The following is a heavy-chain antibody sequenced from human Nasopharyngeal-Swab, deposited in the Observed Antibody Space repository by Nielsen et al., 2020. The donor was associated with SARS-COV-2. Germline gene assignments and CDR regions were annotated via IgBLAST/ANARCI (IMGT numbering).Heavy chain of an antibody. CDR3: ARVLPFRITGTSGMDV. D-gene: IGHD1-7*01. CDR2: INPTDGST. J-gene: IGHJ6*02. Sequence: ASVTVSCKASGYTFPSYYLHWVRQAPGQGLEWMGIINPTDGSTSYAQKFEGRVTMTRVTSTSTVYMELNSLRSEDTAVYYCARVLPFRITGTSGMDVWGQGTTVTVSS. V-gene: IGHV1-46*01. CDR1: GYTFPSYY.